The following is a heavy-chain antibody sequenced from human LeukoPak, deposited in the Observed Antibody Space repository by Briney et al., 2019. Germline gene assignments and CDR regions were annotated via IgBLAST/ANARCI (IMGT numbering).Heavy chain of an antibody. CDR1: EFTFSSYA. V-gene: IGHV3-23*01. J-gene: IGHJ4*02. D-gene: IGHD2-15*01. CDR3: AKDLRSAWYFDY. Sequence: PGGSLRLSCAASEFTFSSYAMSWVRQAPGKGLEWVSAISGSGGSTYYADSVKGRFTISRDNSKNTLYLQMNSLRAEDTAVYYCAKDLRSAWYFDYWGQGTLVTVSS. CDR2: ISGSGGST.